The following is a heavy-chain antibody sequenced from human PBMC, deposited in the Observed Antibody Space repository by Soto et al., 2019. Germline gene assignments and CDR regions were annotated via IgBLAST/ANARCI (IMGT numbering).Heavy chain of an antibody. V-gene: IGHV1-18*01. CDR2: ISAYNGHT. J-gene: IGHJ4*02. CDR1: GYTFNTYG. CDR3: ARGRTWGARDFDY. D-gene: IGHD3-16*01. Sequence: QVQLVQSGGEVKRPGASVRVSCKASGYTFNTYGISWVRQAPGQGLEWMGWISAYNGHTDYAQKFQGRVTMTTDTSTNTISMELRGLRYDDTAVYYCARGRTWGARDFDYWGQGTLVTVSS.